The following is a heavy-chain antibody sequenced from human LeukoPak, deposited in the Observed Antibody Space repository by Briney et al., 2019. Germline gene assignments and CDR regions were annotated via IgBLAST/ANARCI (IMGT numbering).Heavy chain of an antibody. CDR3: ASGLFYMDV. CDR2: IYYSGST. CDR1: GGSISSSSYY. J-gene: IGHJ6*03. Sequence: SETLSLTCTVSGGSISSSSYYWGWIRQPPGKGPEWIGSIYYSGSTYYNPSLKSRVTISVDTSKNQFSLKLSSVTAADTAVYYCASGLFYMDVWGKGTTVTVSS. D-gene: IGHD6-25*01. V-gene: IGHV4-39*01.